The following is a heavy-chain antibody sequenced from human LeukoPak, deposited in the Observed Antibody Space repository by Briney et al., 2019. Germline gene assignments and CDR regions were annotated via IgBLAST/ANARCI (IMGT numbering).Heavy chain of an antibody. CDR1: GLTFSNAW. CDR3: TTGGVYRSRVLFAY. J-gene: IGHJ4*02. V-gene: IGHV3-15*01. Sequence: GGSLRLSCAASGLTFSNAWMTWVRQAPGKGLEWVGRLKSKTDGGTTDYAAPVKGRFTISRDDSKNTLYLQMNSLKTEDTAVYYCTTGGVYRSRVLFAYWGQGTLVTVSS. CDR2: LKSKTDGGTT. D-gene: IGHD2-8*02.